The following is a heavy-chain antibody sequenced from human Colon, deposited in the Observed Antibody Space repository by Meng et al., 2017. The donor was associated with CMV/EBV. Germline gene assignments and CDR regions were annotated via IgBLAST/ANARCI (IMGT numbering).Heavy chain of an antibody. V-gene: IGHV1-69*05. CDR1: GGTFSSYA. CDR3: AGGDHRGFWSGYRLGYYNGMDV. CDR2: IIPIFGTA. J-gene: IGHJ6*02. Sequence: SVKVSCKASGGTFSSYAISWVRQAPGQGPEWMGGIIPIFGTANYAQKFQGRVTITTDESTSTAYMELSSLRSEDTAVYYCAGGDHRGFWSGYRLGYYNGMDVWGQGTTVTVS. D-gene: IGHD3-3*01.